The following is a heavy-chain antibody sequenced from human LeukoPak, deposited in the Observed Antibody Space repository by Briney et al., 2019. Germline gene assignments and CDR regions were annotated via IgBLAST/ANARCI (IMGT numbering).Heavy chain of an antibody. V-gene: IGHV1-18*01. J-gene: IGHJ5*02. CDR1: GYTFTSYG. CDR2: ISAYNGNT. D-gene: IGHD5-24*01. Sequence: ASVKVSCKASGYTFTSYGISWVRQAPGQGLGWMGWISAYNGNTNYAQKLQGRVTMTRDTSTSTLYMELSSLRSEDTAFYYCATDHSMADTAWWFDPWGQGTLVTVSS. CDR3: ATDHSMADTAWWFDP.